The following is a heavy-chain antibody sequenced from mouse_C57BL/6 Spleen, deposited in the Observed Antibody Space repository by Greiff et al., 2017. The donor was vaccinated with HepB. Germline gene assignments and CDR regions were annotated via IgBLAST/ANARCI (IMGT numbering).Heavy chain of an antibody. CDR3: VREDYDYDEDVAWFAY. Sequence: EVQLVASGGGLVQPKGSLKLSCAASGFTFNTYAMHWVRQAPGKGLEWVARIRSKSSNYATYFADSVKDRFTISRDDSQSMLYLQMNNLKTEDTAMYYCVREDYDYDEDVAWFAYWGQGTLVTVSA. CDR1: GFTFNTYA. D-gene: IGHD2-4*01. CDR2: IRSKSSNYAT. J-gene: IGHJ3*01. V-gene: IGHV10-3*01.